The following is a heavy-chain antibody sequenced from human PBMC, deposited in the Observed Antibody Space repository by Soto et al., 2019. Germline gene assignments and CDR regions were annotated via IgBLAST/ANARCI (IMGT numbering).Heavy chain of an antibody. D-gene: IGHD2-2*02. CDR2: ISAYNGNT. CDR3: AREYTAWPLAYGLDV. V-gene: IGHV1-18*04. CDR1: GYTFTSYG. J-gene: IGHJ6*02. Sequence: ASVKVSCKASGYTFTSYGISWVRQAPGQGLEWMGWISAYNGNTNYAQKLQGRVTMTTDTSTSTAYMELRSLRAEDTAVYYCAREYTAWPLAYGLDVWGQGTTVTVSS.